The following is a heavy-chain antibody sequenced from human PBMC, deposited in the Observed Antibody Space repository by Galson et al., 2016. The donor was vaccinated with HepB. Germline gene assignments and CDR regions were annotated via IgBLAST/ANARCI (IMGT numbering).Heavy chain of an antibody. CDR3: ARDPTYSSSWYGYFDY. J-gene: IGHJ4*02. V-gene: IGHV3-66*01. D-gene: IGHD6-13*01. CDR1: GFSVSSKY. CDR2: VHAGGST. Sequence: SLRLSCAASGFSVSSKYISWVRQAPGKGLEWVSVVHAGGSTYFADSVKGRFTISRDNSKNTLYLQMNTLRAEDTAVYYCARDPTYSSSWYGYFDYWGQGTLVTVPP.